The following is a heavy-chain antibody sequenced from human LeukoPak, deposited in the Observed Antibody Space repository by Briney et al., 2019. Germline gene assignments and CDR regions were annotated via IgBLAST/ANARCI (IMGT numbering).Heavy chain of an antibody. CDR1: GFTFTSYP. Sequence: GGSLRLSCAASGFTFTSYPMNWVRQAPGKGLEWASTIGASGDTTYYADSAKGRFTVSRDNSKNTLFLRMNSLRAEDTAVYYCAKYRLGTRSPFDFWGQGTLVTVSS. D-gene: IGHD3-16*01. V-gene: IGHV3-23*01. CDR3: AKYRLGTRSPFDF. CDR2: IGASGDTT. J-gene: IGHJ4*02.